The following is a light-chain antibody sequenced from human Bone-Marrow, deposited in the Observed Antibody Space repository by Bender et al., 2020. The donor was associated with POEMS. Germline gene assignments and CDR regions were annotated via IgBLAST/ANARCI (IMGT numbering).Light chain of an antibody. CDR1: SSDVGGYNY. V-gene: IGLV2-8*01. Sequence: QSALTQPPSASGSPGQSVTISCTGTSSDVGGYNYVSWYQQHPGKAPKLMIYEVTKRLSGVPDRFSGSKSGNTASLTISGLQAEDEADYYCCSYAGGVLFGGGTKLTVL. J-gene: IGLJ2*01. CDR3: CSYAGGVL. CDR2: EVT.